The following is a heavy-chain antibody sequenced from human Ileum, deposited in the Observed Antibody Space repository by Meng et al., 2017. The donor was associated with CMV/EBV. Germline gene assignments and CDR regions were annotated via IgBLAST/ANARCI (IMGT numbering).Heavy chain of an antibody. CDR1: GGSISSSSYD. V-gene: IGHV4-39*06. J-gene: IGHJ5*02. D-gene: IGHD4-11*01. Sequence: RLQLQESGQGLVKPSGTLSLTCTVSGGSISSSSYDWGWIRQPPGKRLEWIGSIYYRGTTYYNPSLKSRVTMSIDTSTNQFSLNLRSVTAADTAVYYCVRDKDNNYLLDWFDPWGQGTLVTVSS. CDR3: VRDKDNNYLLDWFDP. CDR2: IYYRGTT.